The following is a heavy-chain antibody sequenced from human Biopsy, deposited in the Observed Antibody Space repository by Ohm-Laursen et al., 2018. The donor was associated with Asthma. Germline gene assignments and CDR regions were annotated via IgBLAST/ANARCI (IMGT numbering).Heavy chain of an antibody. CDR2: INAGNGNT. J-gene: IGHJ3*02. CDR1: GCTFINYA. CDR3: ARTYYDFLTGQVIDAFAI. Sequence: ASVKVSCKASGCTFINYAIHWVRQAPGQRLEWMGWINAGNGNTKYSQKFQGRVTITRDTSASTAYMELSSLRSEDTAVYYCARTYYDFLTGQVIDAFAIWGQGTMVTVSS. V-gene: IGHV1-3*01. D-gene: IGHD3-9*01.